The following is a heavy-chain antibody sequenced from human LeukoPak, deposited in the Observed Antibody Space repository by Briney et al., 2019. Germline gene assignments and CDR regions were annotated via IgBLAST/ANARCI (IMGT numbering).Heavy chain of an antibody. V-gene: IGHV3-73*01. Sequence: GGSLRLSCAASGFTFSSYWMSWVRQASGKGLEWVGRIRSKANSYATAYAASVKGRFTISRDDSKNTAYLQMNSLKTEDTAVYYCTRHFDCSSTSCYAGYYYYYMDVWGKGTTVTISS. CDR3: TRHFDCSSTSCYAGYYYYYMDV. J-gene: IGHJ6*03. CDR2: IRSKANSYAT. D-gene: IGHD2-2*01. CDR1: GFTFSSYW.